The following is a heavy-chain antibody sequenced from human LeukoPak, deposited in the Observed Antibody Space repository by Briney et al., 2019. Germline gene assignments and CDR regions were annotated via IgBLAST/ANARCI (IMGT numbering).Heavy chain of an antibody. D-gene: IGHD3-16*01. Sequence: PSETLSLTCTVSGGSISSYYWSWIRLAPGKGLEWVSYISSGGSGIHYADAVKGRFTVSRDNAKNSMYLQMNSLRADDTAVYYCARDSKFTGYYYYMDVWGKGTTVTVSS. J-gene: IGHJ6*03. CDR1: GGSISSYY. V-gene: IGHV3-11*04. CDR3: ARDSKFTGYYYYMDV. CDR2: ISSGGSGI.